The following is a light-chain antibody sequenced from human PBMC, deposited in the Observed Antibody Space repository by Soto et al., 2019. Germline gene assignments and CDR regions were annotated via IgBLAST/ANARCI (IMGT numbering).Light chain of an antibody. Sequence: EIVLTQSPGTLSLSPGERATLSCRASETIGYNYLAWYQQQPGLAPTLLIYDASTRAPGIPDRFSGSGSGTDFTXTXSXXXXXXXXVXYCQQYDTSYTFGPGTKLEI. CDR2: DAS. CDR1: ETIGYNY. V-gene: IGKV3-20*01. CDR3: QQYDTSYT. J-gene: IGKJ2*01.